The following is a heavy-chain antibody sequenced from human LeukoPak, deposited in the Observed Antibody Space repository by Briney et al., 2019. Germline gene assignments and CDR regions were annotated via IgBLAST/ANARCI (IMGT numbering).Heavy chain of an antibody. D-gene: IGHD3-22*01. CDR3: AKEGGYYDSTGGGNYDAFDI. V-gene: IGHV3-23*01. J-gene: IGHJ3*02. Sequence: GGSLRLSCAASGFTFSSYAMTWVRQAPGEGLEWVSSISGNSGSTPYADSVKGRFTISRDNSKSTLYLQMNSLRAEDTAVYYCAKEGGYYDSTGGGNYDAFDIWGQGTMVTVSS. CDR2: ISGNSGST. CDR1: GFTFSSYA.